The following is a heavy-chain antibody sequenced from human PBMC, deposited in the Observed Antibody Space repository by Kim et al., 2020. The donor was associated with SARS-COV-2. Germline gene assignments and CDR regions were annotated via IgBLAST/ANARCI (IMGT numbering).Heavy chain of an antibody. CDR3: AKDQGGATGLR. V-gene: IGHV3-33*06. D-gene: IGHD1-26*01. J-gene: IGHJ4*02. CDR1: GFTFSSYG. CDR2: IWYDGSNK. Sequence: GGSLRLSCAASGFTFSSYGMHWVRQAPGKGLEWVAVIWYDGSNKYYADSVKGRFTISRDNSKNTLYLQMNSLRAEDTAVYYCAKDQGGATGLRWGQGTLVTVSS.